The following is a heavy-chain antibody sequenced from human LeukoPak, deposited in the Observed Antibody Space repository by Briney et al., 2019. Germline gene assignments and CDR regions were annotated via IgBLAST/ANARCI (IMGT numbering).Heavy chain of an antibody. CDR2: ISSNGGRT. V-gene: IGHV3-64*01. Sequence: PGGSLGLFCAASEVTFSIYAMHWVRQAPGKGLEYVSAISSNGGRTYYANSVKGRFTISRDNSKNTLYLQMGSLIAEDMAVYYYAREEDCSGGSCYSDYWGQGTLVTVSS. D-gene: IGHD2-15*01. CDR3: AREEDCSGGSCYSDY. J-gene: IGHJ4*02. CDR1: EVTFSIYA.